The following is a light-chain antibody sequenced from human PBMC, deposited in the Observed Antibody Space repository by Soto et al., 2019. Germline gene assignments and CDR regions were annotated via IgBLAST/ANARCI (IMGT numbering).Light chain of an antibody. CDR2: GAS. Sequence: EIVLTRSPGTLSLSPVERATLSCMAIQSVSNNYLAWYQQKPGQAPRLVIYGASNRATGIPDRFSGSGSGTEFTLTISSLQSEDFAVYYCQQYSNWPPITFGQGTRLEIK. CDR1: QSVSNNY. V-gene: IGKV3-20*01. J-gene: IGKJ5*01. CDR3: QQYSNWPPIT.